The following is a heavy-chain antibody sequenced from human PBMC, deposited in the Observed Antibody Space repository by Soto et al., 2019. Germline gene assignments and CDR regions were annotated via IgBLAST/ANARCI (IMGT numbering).Heavy chain of an antibody. V-gene: IGHV4-59*08. CDR2: IYKGGSP. J-gene: IGHJ5*02. D-gene: IGHD2-2*01. CDR1: GASISADY. CDR3: ARGDIVVVPAAMPVRWFDP. Sequence: SETLSLTCSVSGASISADYWSWIRQPPGKRLEYLGFIYKGGSPNYNPSLESRVTISVDTSKNQFSLKLSSVTAADTAVYYCARGDIVVVPAAMPVRWFDPWGQGTLVTVSS.